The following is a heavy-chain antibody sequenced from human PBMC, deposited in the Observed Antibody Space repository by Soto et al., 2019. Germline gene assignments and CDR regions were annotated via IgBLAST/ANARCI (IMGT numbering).Heavy chain of an antibody. Sequence: EESLKISCKGSGYRFTSYWISWVRQIPGKGLEWVGRIDPSDSYTNYSPSFQGHVTISADKSISTAYLQWSSLKASDTAMYYCARQGSYYYYGTEVWGDGTTVNVSP. CDR1: GYRFTSYW. CDR3: ARQGSYYYYGTEV. V-gene: IGHV5-10-1*01. CDR2: IDPSDSYT. J-gene: IGHJ6*04.